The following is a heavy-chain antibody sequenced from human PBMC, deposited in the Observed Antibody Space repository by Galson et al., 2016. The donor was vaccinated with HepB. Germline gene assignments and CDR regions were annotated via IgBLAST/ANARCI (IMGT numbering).Heavy chain of an antibody. D-gene: IGHD4-11*01. CDR1: GYSFTSYG. J-gene: IGHJ5*02. CDR3: ARQDYTLNSFDP. Sequence: SVKVSCKASGYSFTSYGLSWVRQAPGQGLEWMGWISTYNGKANYAQELQGRVTMTTDTSTSTAYMEVRSLRSDDTAVYYCARQDYTLNSFDPWGQGTLVTVSS. CDR2: ISTYNGKA. V-gene: IGHV1-18*04.